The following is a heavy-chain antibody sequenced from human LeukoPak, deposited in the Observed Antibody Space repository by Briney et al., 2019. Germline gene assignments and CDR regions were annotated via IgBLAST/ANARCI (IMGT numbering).Heavy chain of an antibody. V-gene: IGHV3-23*01. J-gene: IGHJ4*02. CDR3: AKEPFLWFGESDTTFFAY. CDR1: GFTFSSYA. CDR2: ISGSGGST. Sequence: GGSLRLSCAASGFTFSSYAMSWVRQAPGKGLEWVSAISGSGGSTYYADSVKGRFTISRDNSKNTLYLQMNSLRAEDTAVYYCAKEPFLWFGESDTTFFAYWGQGTLVTVSS. D-gene: IGHD3-10*01.